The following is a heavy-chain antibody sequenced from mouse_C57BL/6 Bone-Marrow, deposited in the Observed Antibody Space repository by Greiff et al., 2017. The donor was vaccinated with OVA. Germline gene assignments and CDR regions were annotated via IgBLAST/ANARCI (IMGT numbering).Heavy chain of an antibody. CDR3: ARWRGGYWYFDV. J-gene: IGHJ1*03. V-gene: IGHV1-20*01. CDR2: INPYNGDT. Sequence: VQLKESGPELVKPGDSVKISCKASGYSFTGYFMNWVMQSHGKSLEWIGRINPYNGDTFYNKKFKGKATLTVDKSSSTAHMELRRLTSEDSAVYYCARWRGGYWYFDVWGTGTTVTVSS. CDR1: GYSFTGYF.